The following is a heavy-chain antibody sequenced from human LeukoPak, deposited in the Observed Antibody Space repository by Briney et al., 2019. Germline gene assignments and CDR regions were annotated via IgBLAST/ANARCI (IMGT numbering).Heavy chain of an antibody. CDR1: GFTFSSYA. V-gene: IGHV3-30*04. J-gene: IGHJ5*02. CDR2: ISYDGSNK. CDR3: ARDLGELHASYNWFDP. D-gene: IGHD2-15*01. Sequence: GGSLRLSCAASGFTFSSYAMHWVRQAPGKGLEWVAVISYDGSNKYYADSVKGRFTISRGNSKNTLYLQMNSLRAEDTAVYYCARDLGELHASYNWFDPWGQGTLVTVSS.